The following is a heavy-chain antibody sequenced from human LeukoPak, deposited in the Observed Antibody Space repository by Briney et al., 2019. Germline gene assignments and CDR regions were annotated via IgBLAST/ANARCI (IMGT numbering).Heavy chain of an antibody. J-gene: IGHJ6*03. Sequence: SETLSLTCTVSGGSISSGGYYWSWIRQPPGKGLEWIGYIYHSGSTYYNPSLKSRVTISVDRSKNQFSLKLSSVTAADTAVYYCARARYCSSTSCRNYYYYYMDVWGKGTTVTVSS. CDR1: GGSISSGGYY. V-gene: IGHV4-30-2*01. D-gene: IGHD2-2*01. CDR2: IYHSGST. CDR3: ARARYCSSTSCRNYYYYYMDV.